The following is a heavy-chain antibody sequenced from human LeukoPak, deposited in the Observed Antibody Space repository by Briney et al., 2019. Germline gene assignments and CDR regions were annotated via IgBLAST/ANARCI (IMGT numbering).Heavy chain of an antibody. CDR3: GRLLFYYYGMDV. CDR1: GFTVSSNY. D-gene: IGHD6-6*01. CDR2: IYSGGST. V-gene: IGHV3-66*01. Sequence: PGGSLSLSCAASGFTVSSNYMSWVHQAPGKGLEWVSVIYSGGSTYYADSVKGRFTISRDNSKNTLYLQMNSLRAEDTAVYYCGRLLFYYYGMDVWGQGTTVSVSS. J-gene: IGHJ6*02.